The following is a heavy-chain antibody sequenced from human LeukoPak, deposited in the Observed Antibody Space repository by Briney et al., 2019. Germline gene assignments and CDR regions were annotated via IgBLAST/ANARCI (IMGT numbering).Heavy chain of an antibody. J-gene: IGHJ5*02. CDR3: ARGFGAYGDYLENWFDP. CDR1: GFTFSSYW. V-gene: IGHV3-7*01. D-gene: IGHD4-17*01. CDR2: IKQDGSEK. Sequence: GGSLRLSCAASGFTFSSYWMSWVRQAPGKGLEWVANIKQDGSEKYYVDSVKGRFTISRDNAKNSLYLQMNSLRDEDTAVYYCARGFGAYGDYLENWFDPWGQGTLVTVSS.